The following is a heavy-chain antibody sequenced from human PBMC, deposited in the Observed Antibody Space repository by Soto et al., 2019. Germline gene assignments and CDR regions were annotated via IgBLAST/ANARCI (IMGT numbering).Heavy chain of an antibody. V-gene: IGHV3-33*01. D-gene: IGHD6-13*01. Sequence: GGSLRLSCXASGFTFSSYGMHWVRQAPGKGLEWVAVIWYDGSNKYYADSVKGRFTISRDNSKNTLYLQMNSLRAEDTAVYYCARDLKQLALDYWGRGTLVTVSS. CDR1: GFTFSSYG. CDR3: ARDLKQLALDY. CDR2: IWYDGSNK. J-gene: IGHJ4*02.